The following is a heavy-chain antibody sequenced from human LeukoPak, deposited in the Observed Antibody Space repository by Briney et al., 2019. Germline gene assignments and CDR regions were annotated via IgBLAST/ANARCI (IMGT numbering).Heavy chain of an antibody. Sequence: PSETLSLTCTVSGGSISSYYWSWIRQPPGKGLEWVSTMSGSGGSTFYADSVQGRFTISRDNSKNTLYLQMNTLRAEDTAIYYCAKALRELVVAAYDAFDIWGQGTVVTVSS. J-gene: IGHJ3*02. CDR3: AKALRELVVAAYDAFDI. D-gene: IGHD2-15*01. V-gene: IGHV3-23*01. CDR2: MSGSGGST. CDR1: GGSISSYY.